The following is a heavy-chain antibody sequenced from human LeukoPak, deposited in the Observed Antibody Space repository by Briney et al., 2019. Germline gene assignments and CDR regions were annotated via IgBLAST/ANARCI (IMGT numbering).Heavy chain of an antibody. D-gene: IGHD3-10*01. V-gene: IGHV3-30-3*01. Sequence: GGSLRLSCAASGSTFSSYAMHWVRQAPGKGLEWVAVISYDGSNKYYADSVKGRFTISRDNSKNTLYLQMNSLRAEDTAVYYCARDSEGFDYWGQGTLVTVSS. J-gene: IGHJ4*02. CDR1: GSTFSSYA. CDR2: ISYDGSNK. CDR3: ARDSEGFDY.